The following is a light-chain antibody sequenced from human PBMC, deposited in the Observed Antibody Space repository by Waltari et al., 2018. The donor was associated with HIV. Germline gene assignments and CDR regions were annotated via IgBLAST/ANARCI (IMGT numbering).Light chain of an antibody. V-gene: IGLV6-57*04. J-gene: IGLJ2*01. CDR3: QSYDTSNPGGI. Sequence: NYMLTQPHSVSESPGKTVTLSCTRSSRTIDSNYVQWYQQRPGSAPTTLIHADSHRPSGVPDRVSGSIDSSSNSASRTISGLKTEDEADYYCQSYDTSNPGGIFGGGTKLTVL. CDR1: SRTIDSNY. CDR2: ADS.